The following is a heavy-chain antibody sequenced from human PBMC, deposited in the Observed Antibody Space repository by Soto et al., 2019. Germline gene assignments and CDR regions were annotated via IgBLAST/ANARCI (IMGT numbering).Heavy chain of an antibody. J-gene: IGHJ6*02. CDR1: GYSFTSYR. CDR3: ASSSQSYYDFWRGYSQYYYYGMDV. D-gene: IGHD3-3*01. V-gene: IGHV5-51*01. Sequence: PGESLKISCKGSGYSFTSYRIGWVRQMPGKGLEWMGIIYPGDSDTRYSPSFQGQVTISADKSISTAYLQWSSLKASDTAMYYCASSSQSYYDFWRGYSQYYYYGMDVWGQGTTVTVSS. CDR2: IYPGDSDT.